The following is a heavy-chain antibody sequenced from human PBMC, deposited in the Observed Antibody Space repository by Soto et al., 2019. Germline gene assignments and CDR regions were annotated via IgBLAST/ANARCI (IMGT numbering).Heavy chain of an antibody. V-gene: IGHV3-23*01. CDR1: GVTFSSSA. CDR3: AKQIGYCSVGTCYFDY. CDR2: INDGGGNT. Sequence: PGGSLRLSCVASGVTFSSSAMSWVRQAPGNGLEWISAINDGGGNTYYADSVKGRFTISRDNSKNTLYLQMNSLRAEDTAVYYCAKQIGYCSVGTCYFDYWGQGTQVTVSS. J-gene: IGHJ4*02. D-gene: IGHD2-15*01.